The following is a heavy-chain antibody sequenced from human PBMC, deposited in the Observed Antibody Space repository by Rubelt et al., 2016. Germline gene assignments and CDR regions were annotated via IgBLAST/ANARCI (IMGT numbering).Heavy chain of an antibody. CDR1: GGSISTYY. CDR3: AREELGIGDAFDI. D-gene: IGHD7-27*01. J-gene: IGHJ3*02. V-gene: IGHV4-59*01. Sequence: QLQLQESGPGLVKPSEPLSLTCTVSGGSISTYYWSWIRQPPGKGLEWIGYIYYSGSTSYNPSLRSRVTISVDTTKNQFSLRRSSVTAVDTAVYYCAREELGIGDAFDIWGQGTMVTVSS. CDR2: IYYSGST.